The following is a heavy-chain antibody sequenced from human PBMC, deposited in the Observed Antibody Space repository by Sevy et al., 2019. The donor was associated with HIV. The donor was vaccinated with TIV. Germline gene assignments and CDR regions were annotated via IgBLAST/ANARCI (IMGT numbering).Heavy chain of an antibody. CDR1: GFTFDDYT. D-gene: IGHD6-19*01. V-gene: IGHV3-43*01. CDR3: AKEAVADYFDY. Sequence: GGSLRLSCAASGFTFDDYTMNWVRQAPGKGLEWVSLITWDGGSTYYADSVKGRFTISRDNSKNTLYLQMNSLRAEDTAVYYCAKEAVADYFDYWGQGTLVTVSS. J-gene: IGHJ4*02. CDR2: ITWDGGST.